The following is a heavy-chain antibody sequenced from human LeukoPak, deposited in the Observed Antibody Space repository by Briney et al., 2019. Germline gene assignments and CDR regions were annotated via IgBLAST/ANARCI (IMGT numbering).Heavy chain of an antibody. Sequence: PGGSLRLSCAASGFTFSGYAMSWVRQAPGKGLEWVSAISGSGGSTYYADSVKGRFTISRDNSKNTLYLQMNSLRAEDTAVYYCAKDRPGYYYDSSGIMGYWGQGTLVTVSS. CDR3: AKDRPGYYYDSSGIMGY. CDR1: GFTFSGYA. D-gene: IGHD3-22*01. J-gene: IGHJ4*02. CDR2: ISGSGGST. V-gene: IGHV3-23*01.